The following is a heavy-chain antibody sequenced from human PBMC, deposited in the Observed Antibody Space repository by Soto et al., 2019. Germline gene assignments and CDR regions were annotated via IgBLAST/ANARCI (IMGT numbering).Heavy chain of an antibody. D-gene: IGHD3-22*01. Sequence: QLQLQESGSGLVKPSQTLSLTCAVSGGSISSGGYSWSWIRQPPGKGLEWIGYIYHSGSTYYNPSLKSRVTISGDRSKDQFSLKLSSVTAADTAVYYCARDTDSMGFDIWGQGTMVTVSS. CDR1: GGSISSGGYS. CDR3: ARDTDSMGFDI. CDR2: IYHSGST. V-gene: IGHV4-30-2*01. J-gene: IGHJ3*02.